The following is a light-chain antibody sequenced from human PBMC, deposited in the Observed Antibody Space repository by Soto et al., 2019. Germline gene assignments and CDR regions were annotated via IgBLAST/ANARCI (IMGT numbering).Light chain of an antibody. J-gene: IGKJ1*01. CDR3: QQYNIYST. Sequence: DIQMTQSPSTLSASVGDRVTITCRASQSISSWLAWYQQKPGKAPKLLIYKASSLESGVPSRFSGSGSGTEFTLTSSSLQPDDFATYYCQQYNIYSTFGQGTKVEIE. CDR1: QSISSW. V-gene: IGKV1-5*03. CDR2: KAS.